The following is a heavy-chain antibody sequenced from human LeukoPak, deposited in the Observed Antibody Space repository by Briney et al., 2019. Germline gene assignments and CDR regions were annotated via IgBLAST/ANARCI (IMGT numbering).Heavy chain of an antibody. CDR3: ARRSRAFYMDV. CDR1: GYIFTTHE. V-gene: IGHV1-8*01. J-gene: IGHJ6*03. CDR2: MHPNTRNT. Sequence: VASVKVSCKISGYIFTTHEIFWVRQAAGQGLEWMGWMHPNTRNTDYAQKFQGRISMTRDTSIDTAYLDLGSLTSEDTAVYYCARRSRAFYMDVWGTGTKVTVSS.